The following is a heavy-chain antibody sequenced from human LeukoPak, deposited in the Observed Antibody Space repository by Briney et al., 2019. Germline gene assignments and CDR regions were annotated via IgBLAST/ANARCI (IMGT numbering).Heavy chain of an antibody. Sequence: PSETLSLTCSVSGASVSSYYWTWIRQPAGKGLEWIGEISHSGSTNYNPSLKSRVTISVDTSKNQLSLKLSSMTAADAAVYYCARQWLVSPLFDYWGQGTLVTVSS. CDR2: ISHSGST. J-gene: IGHJ4*02. D-gene: IGHD6-19*01. CDR1: GASVSSYY. CDR3: ARQWLVSPLFDY. V-gene: IGHV4-34*01.